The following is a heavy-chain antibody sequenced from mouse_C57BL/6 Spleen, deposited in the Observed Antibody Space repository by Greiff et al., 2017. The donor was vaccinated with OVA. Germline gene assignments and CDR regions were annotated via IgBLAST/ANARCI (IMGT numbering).Heavy chain of an antibody. V-gene: IGHV1-69*01. D-gene: IGHD2-4*01. J-gene: IGHJ3*01. CDR3: AGDYDGGFAY. Sequence: QVQLQQPGAELVMPGASVKLSCKASGYTFTSYWMHWVKQRPGQGLEWIGEIDPSDSYTNYNQKFKGKSTLTVDKSSSTAYMELRSLTSEDSAVYFCAGDYDGGFAYWGQGTLVTVSA. CDR2: IDPSDSYT. CDR1: GYTFTSYW.